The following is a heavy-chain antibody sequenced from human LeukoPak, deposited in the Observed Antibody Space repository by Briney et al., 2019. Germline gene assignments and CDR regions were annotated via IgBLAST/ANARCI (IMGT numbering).Heavy chain of an antibody. V-gene: IGHV3-23*01. Sequence: PGGSLRLSCAASGFTLSSYSMNWVRQAPGKGLEWVSAISGSGGSTYYADSVKGRFTISRDNSKNTLYLQMNSLRAEDTAVYYCAYSSSWTFWGQGTLVTVSS. CDR3: AYSSSWTF. CDR1: GFTLSSYS. J-gene: IGHJ4*02. D-gene: IGHD6-13*01. CDR2: ISGSGGST.